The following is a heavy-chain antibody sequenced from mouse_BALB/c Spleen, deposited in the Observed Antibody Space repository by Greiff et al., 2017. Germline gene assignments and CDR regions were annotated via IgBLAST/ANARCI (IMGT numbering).Heavy chain of an antibody. V-gene: IGHV1-9*01. D-gene: IGHD1-1*01. CDR3: ARRLLRSTWFAY. Sequence: GQLQQSGAELMKPGASVKISCKATGYTFSSYWIEWVKQRPGHGLEWIGEILPGSGSTNYNEKFKGKATFTADTSSNTAYMQLSSLTSEDSAVYYCARRLLRSTWFAYWGQGTLVTVSA. CDR1: GYTFSSYW. J-gene: IGHJ3*01. CDR2: ILPGSGST.